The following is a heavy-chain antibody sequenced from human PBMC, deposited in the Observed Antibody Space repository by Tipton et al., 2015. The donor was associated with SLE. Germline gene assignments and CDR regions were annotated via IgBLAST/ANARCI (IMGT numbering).Heavy chain of an antibody. CDR1: GGSISSYY. Sequence: TLSLTCTVSGGSISSYYWSWIRQPAGKGLEWIGRIYTSGSTNYNPSLKSRVTMSVDTSKNQFPLKLSSVTAADTAVYYCAREPLVDCSGGSCHDAFDIWGQGTMVTVSS. D-gene: IGHD2-15*01. J-gene: IGHJ3*02. CDR2: IYTSGST. V-gene: IGHV4-4*07. CDR3: AREPLVDCSGGSCHDAFDI.